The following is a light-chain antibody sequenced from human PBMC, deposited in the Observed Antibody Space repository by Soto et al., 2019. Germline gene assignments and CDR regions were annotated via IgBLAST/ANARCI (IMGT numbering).Light chain of an antibody. CDR2: DVS. V-gene: IGKV1-5*01. Sequence: DIQMTQSRSTLSASVGDRVTIACRASQSISAWLAWYQQKPGKAPNPLIYDVSTLDSGVPSRFSGSASGTEFTLTISSLESDDFATYYCQQYHRYSTFGQGTKVDI. CDR3: QQYHRYST. J-gene: IGKJ1*01. CDR1: QSISAW.